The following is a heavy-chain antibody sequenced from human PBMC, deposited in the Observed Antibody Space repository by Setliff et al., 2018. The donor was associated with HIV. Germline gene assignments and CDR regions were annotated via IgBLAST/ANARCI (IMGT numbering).Heavy chain of an antibody. Sequence: GASVKVSCKPSEYSFTSYDINWVRQATGQGLEWMGWLNPNSHNTGYAQKFQGRVAMTWDTSISTAYMVLGNLKSEDTAVYYCATARRDYYDRGRRAHYYIDFWGKGTTVTV. V-gene: IGHV1-8*01. CDR2: LNPNSHNT. D-gene: IGHD3-22*01. CDR3: ATARRDYYDRGRRAHYYIDF. CDR1: EYSFTSYD. J-gene: IGHJ6*03.